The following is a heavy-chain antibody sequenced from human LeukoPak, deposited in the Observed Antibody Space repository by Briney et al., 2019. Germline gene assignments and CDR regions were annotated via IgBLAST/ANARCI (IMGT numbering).Heavy chain of an antibody. V-gene: IGHV1-46*01. J-gene: IGHJ3*02. CDR2: INPSGGST. CDR1: GYTFTSYY. CDR3: ARTRFLEWLSTGPAFDI. D-gene: IGHD3-3*01. Sequence: ASVKVSCKASGYTFTSYYMHWVRQAPGQGLEWMGIINPSGGSTSYAQKFQGRVTMTRDTSTSTVYMGLSSLRSEDTAVYYCARTRFLEWLSTGPAFDIWGQGTMVTVSS.